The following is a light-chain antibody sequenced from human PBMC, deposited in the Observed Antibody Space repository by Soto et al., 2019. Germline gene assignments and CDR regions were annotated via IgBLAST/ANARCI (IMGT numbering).Light chain of an antibody. J-gene: IGLJ3*02. CDR2: GNN. CDR3: QSYDNSLSGSDWV. Sequence: QSALTQPPSVSGAPGQRVTISCTGSSSNIGAGYDVHWYQQLPGTAPKLLIYGNNNRPSGVPDRFSGSKSGTSASLAITGLQAEDEADYYCQSYDNSLSGSDWVFGGGTKLTVL. V-gene: IGLV1-40*01. CDR1: SSNIGAGYD.